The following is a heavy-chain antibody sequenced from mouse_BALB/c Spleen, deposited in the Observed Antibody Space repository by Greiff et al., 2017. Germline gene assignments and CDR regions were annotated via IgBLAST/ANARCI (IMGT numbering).Heavy chain of an antibody. Sequence: EVKLVESGGGLVQPGGSLRLSCATSGFTFTDYYMSWVRQPPGKALEWLGFIRNKANGYTTEYSASVKGRFTISRDNSQSILYLQMNTLRAEDSATYYCARDLAYYMDYWGQGTTLTVSS. CDR3: ARDLAYYMDY. V-gene: IGHV7-3*02. J-gene: IGHJ2*01. CDR1: GFTFTDYY. D-gene: IGHD2-12*01. CDR2: IRNKANGYTT.